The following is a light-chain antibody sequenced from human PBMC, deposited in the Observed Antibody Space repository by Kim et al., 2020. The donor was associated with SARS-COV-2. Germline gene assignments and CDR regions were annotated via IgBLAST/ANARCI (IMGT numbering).Light chain of an antibody. J-gene: IGKJ2*01. V-gene: IGKV2-24*01. Sequence: QPADSSSRSSKSLVRNDGNTCLSWLQQRPGKPPRLLIYKISNRFSGVPDRFSGSGAGTDFTLKISRVEAEDVGVYYCVQAKHYPYTFGQGTKLEI. CDR1: KSLVRNDGNTC. CDR3: VQAKHYPYT. CDR2: KIS.